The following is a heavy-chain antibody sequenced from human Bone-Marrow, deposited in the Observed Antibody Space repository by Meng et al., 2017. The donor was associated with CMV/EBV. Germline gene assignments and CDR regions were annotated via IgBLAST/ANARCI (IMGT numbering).Heavy chain of an antibody. CDR2: ISHSGSA. D-gene: IGHD7-27*01. Sequence: LTCAVSGGSFSDFYWSWIRQPPGKGLDWIGEISHSGSANCKSSLRSRVTISIDTSNNQFSLKLSSVTAADTAVYYCARVTNWGYFDLWGRGTLVTVSS. J-gene: IGHJ2*01. CDR3: ARVTNWGYFDL. V-gene: IGHV4-34*01. CDR1: GGSFSDFY.